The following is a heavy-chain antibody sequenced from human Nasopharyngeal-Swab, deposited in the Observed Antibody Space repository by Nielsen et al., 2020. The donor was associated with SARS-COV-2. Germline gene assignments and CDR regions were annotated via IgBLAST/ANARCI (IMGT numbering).Heavy chain of an antibody. V-gene: IGHV3-7*01. Sequence: GESLKISCAASGFTFSSYWMSWVCQAPGKGLEWVANIKQDGSEKYYVDSVKGRFTISRDNAKNSLYLQMNSLRAEDTAVYYCARDQYYDSSGYYYYGMDVWGQGTTVTVSS. CDR3: ARDQYYDSSGYYYYGMDV. D-gene: IGHD3-22*01. CDR2: IKQDGSEK. CDR1: GFTFSSYW. J-gene: IGHJ6*02.